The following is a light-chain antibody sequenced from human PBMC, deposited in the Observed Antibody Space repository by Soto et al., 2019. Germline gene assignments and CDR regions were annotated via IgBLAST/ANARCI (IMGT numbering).Light chain of an antibody. CDR3: QQYEKWPPSIA. Sequence: VVLTQSPGTLSLSPGERVTLSCMASQSVTTRLAWYQHKPGQAARLLMSGASSRASGVPARFSGSGSGTEFTLTISSLQSEDFAVYYCQQYEKWPPSIAFGQGTRLEI. V-gene: IGKV3D-15*01. CDR1: QSVTTR. CDR2: GAS. J-gene: IGKJ5*01.